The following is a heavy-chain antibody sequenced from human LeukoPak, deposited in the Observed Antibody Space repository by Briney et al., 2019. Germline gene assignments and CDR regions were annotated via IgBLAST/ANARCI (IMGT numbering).Heavy chain of an antibody. CDR3: ARATYYYDSSGYYPLNWFDP. V-gene: IGHV4-34*01. D-gene: IGHD3-22*01. CDR2: INHSGST. CDR1: GGSFRGYY. Sequence: SETLSLTCAVYGGSFRGYYWSWIRQPPGKGLEWIGEINHSGSTNYNPSLKSRVTISVDTSKNQFSLKLSSVTAADTALYYCARATYYYDSSGYYPLNWFDPWGQGTLVTVSS. J-gene: IGHJ5*02.